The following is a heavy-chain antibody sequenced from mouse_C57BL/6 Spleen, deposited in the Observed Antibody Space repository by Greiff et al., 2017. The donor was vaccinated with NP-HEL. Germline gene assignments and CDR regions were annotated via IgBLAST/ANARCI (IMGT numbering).Heavy chain of an antibody. Sequence: QVQLQQPGAELVMPGASVKLSCKASGYTFTSYWMHWVKLRPGQGLEWIGEIDPSDSYTNYNQKFKGKSTLTVDKSSSTAYMQLSSLTSEDSAVYYCARYLRLRAMDYWGQGTSVTVSS. V-gene: IGHV1-69*01. D-gene: IGHD3-2*02. CDR3: ARYLRLRAMDY. CDR1: GYTFTSYW. CDR2: IDPSDSYT. J-gene: IGHJ4*01.